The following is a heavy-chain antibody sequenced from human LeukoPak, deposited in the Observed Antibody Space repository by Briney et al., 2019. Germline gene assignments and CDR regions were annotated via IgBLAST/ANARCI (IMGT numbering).Heavy chain of an antibody. V-gene: IGHV3-21*04. CDR1: GFTFSSYS. CDR2: ISSSSSYI. J-gene: IGHJ4*02. D-gene: IGHD6-19*01. Sequence: GGSLRLSCAASGFTFSSYSMNWVRQAPGKGLEWVSSISSSSSYIYYADSVKGRFTISRDNAKNSLYLQMNSLRAEDTAVYYCTRRTPYSSGSTSFDYWGQGTLVTVSS. CDR3: TRRTPYSSGSTSFDY.